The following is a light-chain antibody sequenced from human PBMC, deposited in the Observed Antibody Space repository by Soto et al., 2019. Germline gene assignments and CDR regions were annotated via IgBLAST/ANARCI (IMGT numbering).Light chain of an antibody. J-gene: IGLJ2*01. CDR2: EVS. CDR1: SSAVGSYKH. Sequence: QSALTQPASVSGSPGQSITISCTGTSSAVGSYKHVSWFQHHPGKAPKLIIFEVSNRPSGVSDRFSGFKSANTASLTISGVQAEDEADYNCCSYTSTRTVVFGGGTKLTVL. CDR3: CSYTSTRTVV. V-gene: IGLV2-14*01.